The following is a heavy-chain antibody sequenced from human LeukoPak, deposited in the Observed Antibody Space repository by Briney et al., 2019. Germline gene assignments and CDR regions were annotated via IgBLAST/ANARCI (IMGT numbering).Heavy chain of an antibody. V-gene: IGHV4-38-2*01. CDR2: IYHSGST. Sequence: PSETLSLTCAVSGYSISSGYYWGWIRQPPGKGLEWIGSIYHSGSTYYNPSLKSRLTISADTSKNQFSLKLSSVTAADTAVYYCARGRAYYGSGSYSIPYYFDYWGQGTLVTVSS. D-gene: IGHD3-10*01. CDR3: ARGRAYYGSGSYSIPYYFDY. CDR1: GYSISSGYY. J-gene: IGHJ4*02.